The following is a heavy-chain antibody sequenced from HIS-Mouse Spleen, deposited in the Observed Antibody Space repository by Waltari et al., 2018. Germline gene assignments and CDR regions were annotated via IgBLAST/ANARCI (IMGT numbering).Heavy chain of an antibody. D-gene: IGHD4-4*01. CDR3: ARDVTLAGPWFDP. Sequence: QVQLVQSGAEVKKPGSSVKVSCKASGGTFSSYAISWVRQAPGQGLEWMGWINPNSGGTNYAQKFQGRVTMTRDTSISTAYMELSRLRSDDTAVYYCARDVTLAGPWFDPWGQGTLVTVSS. J-gene: IGHJ5*02. CDR2: INPNSGGT. V-gene: IGHV1-2*02. CDR1: GGTFSSYA.